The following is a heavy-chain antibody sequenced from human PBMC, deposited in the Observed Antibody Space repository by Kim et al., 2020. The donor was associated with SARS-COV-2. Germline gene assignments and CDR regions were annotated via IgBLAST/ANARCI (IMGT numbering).Heavy chain of an antibody. CDR1: GGNLSTYS. CDR3: AKDPSGSGTYFGAFDI. J-gene: IGHJ3*02. V-gene: IGHV1-69*04. D-gene: IGHD1-26*01. CDR2: IIPVFDEA. Sequence: SVKVSCKTSGGNLSTYSISWVRQAPGHGLEWVGRIIPVFDEANYAQKFQGRVTITADKSTSTAYMELSSLTSEDTAVYYWAKDPSGSGTYFGAFDIWGQ.